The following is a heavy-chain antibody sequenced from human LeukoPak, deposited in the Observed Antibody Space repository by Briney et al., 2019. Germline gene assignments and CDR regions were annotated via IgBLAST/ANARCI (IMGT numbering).Heavy chain of an antibody. D-gene: IGHD3-9*01. CDR3: ARVKGYFDWFYFDY. CDR1: GYTFTGYY. Sequence: ASVKVSCKASGYTFTGYYMHWVRQAPGQGLERMGWINPNSGGTNYAQKFQGRATMTRDTSISTAYMELSRLRSDDTAVYYCARVKGYFDWFYFDYWGQGTLVTVSS. CDR2: INPNSGGT. V-gene: IGHV1-2*02. J-gene: IGHJ4*02.